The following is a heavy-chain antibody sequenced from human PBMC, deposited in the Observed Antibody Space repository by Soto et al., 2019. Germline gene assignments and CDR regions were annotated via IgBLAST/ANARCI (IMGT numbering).Heavy chain of an antibody. Sequence: PLRLSHIAPGFFLRAFGMHWVRQSPGKEPKSMCVIGYDGSNTYQGESVKGRFTMSRDNSKNTLYLQMDSLRPEDTAVYYCARAMAGKWNHCDYWGHGNLVTVSS. V-gene: IGHV3-33*01. J-gene: IGHJ4*01. CDR1: GFFLRAFG. CDR3: ARAMAGKWNHCDY. D-gene: IGHD6-19*01. CDR2: IGYDGSNT.